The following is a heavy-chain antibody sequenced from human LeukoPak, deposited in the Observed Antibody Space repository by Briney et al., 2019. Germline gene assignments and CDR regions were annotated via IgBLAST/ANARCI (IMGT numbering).Heavy chain of an antibody. J-gene: IGHJ4*02. CDR3: AKANGDIVVVPAAPYFDY. Sequence: PGGSLRLSCAASGFTFSDYYMSWIRQAPGKGLEWVSYISSSSSYTNYADSVKGRFTISRDNAKNSLYLQMNSLRAEDTAVYYCAKANGDIVVVPAAPYFDYWGQGTLVTVSS. CDR2: ISSSSSYT. V-gene: IGHV3-11*06. D-gene: IGHD2-2*01. CDR1: GFTFSDYY.